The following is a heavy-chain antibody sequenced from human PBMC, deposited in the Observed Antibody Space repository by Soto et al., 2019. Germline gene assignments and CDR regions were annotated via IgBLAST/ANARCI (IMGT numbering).Heavy chain of an antibody. Sequence: GGSLRLSCAATGFTFNTYAMTWVRQAPGKGPEWVATISASGGSTYYADSVKGRFTISRDISKNTLNLEMNGLRAEDTAIYYSADSGTYMRRFDPWGQGTLVTVSS. CDR2: ISASGGST. V-gene: IGHV3-23*01. CDR1: GFTFNTYA. D-gene: IGHD1-26*01. CDR3: ADSGTYMRRFDP. J-gene: IGHJ5*02.